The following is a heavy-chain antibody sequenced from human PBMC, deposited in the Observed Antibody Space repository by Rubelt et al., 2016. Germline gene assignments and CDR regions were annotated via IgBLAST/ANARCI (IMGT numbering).Heavy chain of an antibody. CDR3: ASTNLRYCSGGSCFDY. D-gene: IGHD2-15*01. CDR1: GDTFTSYA. CDR2: INTNTGNP. Sequence: QVQLVQSGSELKKPGASVKVSCKASGDTFTSYAMNWVRQAPGQGLEWLGWINTNTGNPTYSQGFTGRFVFSLDTSVSTAYLQISSLKAEDTAVYYCASTNLRYCSGGSCFDYWGQGTLVTVSS. V-gene: IGHV7-4-1*02. J-gene: IGHJ4*02.